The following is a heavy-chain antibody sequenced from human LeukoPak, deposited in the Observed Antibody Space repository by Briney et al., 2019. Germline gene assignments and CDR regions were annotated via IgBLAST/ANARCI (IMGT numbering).Heavy chain of an antibody. CDR2: ISSSSSYI. Sequence: GGSLRLSCAASGFTFSSYSMNWVRQAPGKGLEWVSSISSSSSYIYYADSVKGRFTISRDNAKNSLYLQMNSLRAEDTALYYCAKASNYGDYVMSAFDIWGQGTMVTVSS. J-gene: IGHJ3*02. CDR1: GFTFSSYS. CDR3: AKASNYGDYVMSAFDI. D-gene: IGHD4-17*01. V-gene: IGHV3-21*04.